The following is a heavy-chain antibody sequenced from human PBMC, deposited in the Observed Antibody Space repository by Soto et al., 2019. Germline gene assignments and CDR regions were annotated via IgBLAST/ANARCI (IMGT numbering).Heavy chain of an antibody. D-gene: IGHD3-10*01. CDR1: GYTFTSYN. Sequence: QVQLVQSGAEVKKPGASVKVSCKTSGYTFTSYNMHWVRQAHGQGLEWVGMINLLSFSTTYDQKSRGRVTMTRDTSTSIVYMALTILRSDDTAVYYCARAAGRFGELYWFDPWGQGTLVTVSS. V-gene: IGHV1-46*01. J-gene: IGHJ5*02. CDR3: ARAAGRFGELYWFDP. CDR2: INLLSFST.